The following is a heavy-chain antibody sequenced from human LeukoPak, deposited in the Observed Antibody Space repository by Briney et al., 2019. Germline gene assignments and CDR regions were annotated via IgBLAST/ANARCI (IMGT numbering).Heavy chain of an antibody. CDR1: GFTFSSYA. V-gene: IGHV3-30*04. D-gene: IGHD6-19*01. CDR3: ARGAVAVSDAFDI. J-gene: IGHJ3*02. Sequence: GGSLRLSCAASGFTFSSYAMNWVRQAPGEGLEWVAVTLYDGSKKYYAVSVKGRFTISRDNSKNTLYLQMNSLRGEDTAVYYCARGAVAVSDAFDIWGQGTMVTVSS. CDR2: TLYDGSKK.